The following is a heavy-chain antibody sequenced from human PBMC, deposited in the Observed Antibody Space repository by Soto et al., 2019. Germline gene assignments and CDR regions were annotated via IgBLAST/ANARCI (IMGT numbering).Heavy chain of an antibody. CDR1: GGSISSSGYY. V-gene: IGHV4-39*01. CDR2: IYYSGST. J-gene: IGHJ5*02. D-gene: IGHD1-26*01. Sequence: SDTLSLTCTVSGGSISSSGYYWGWIRQPTGKGVEWIGSIYYSGSTYYNPSLKSRVTISVDTSKNQFSLKLSSVTAADTGVYYCARMLGYSGSWFDLWGQGPLVTVSS. CDR3: ARMLGYSGSWFDL.